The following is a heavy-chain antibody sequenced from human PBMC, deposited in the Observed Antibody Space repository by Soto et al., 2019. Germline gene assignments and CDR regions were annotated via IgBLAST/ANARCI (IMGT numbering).Heavy chain of an antibody. D-gene: IGHD3-22*01. Sequence: PSETLSLTCAVSGRSISSGDYSWNWIRQPPGKGLEWIGYIYYGGSTHYNPSLQSRVTMSVDRSRSQFSLKLNSVTAADTAVYYCARVRREYDNSGPVDYWGQGTLVTVSS. CDR2: IYYGGST. CDR1: GRSISSGDYS. CDR3: ARVRREYDNSGPVDY. V-gene: IGHV4-30-2*01. J-gene: IGHJ4*02.